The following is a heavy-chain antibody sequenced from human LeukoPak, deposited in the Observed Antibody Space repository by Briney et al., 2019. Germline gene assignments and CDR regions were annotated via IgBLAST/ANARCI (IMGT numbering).Heavy chain of an antibody. J-gene: IGHJ4*02. Sequence: ASVKISCKVSGYTFTNYYMNWVQQAPGKGLEWMGLVDPENGETKYAEKFQGRVTITADTSTDTTYMELSSLRSEDTAVYCCATGDYYDSSGYSSDLDYWGQGTLVTVSS. D-gene: IGHD3-22*01. V-gene: IGHV1-69-2*01. CDR2: VDPENGET. CDR1: GYTFTNYY. CDR3: ATGDYYDSSGYSSDLDY.